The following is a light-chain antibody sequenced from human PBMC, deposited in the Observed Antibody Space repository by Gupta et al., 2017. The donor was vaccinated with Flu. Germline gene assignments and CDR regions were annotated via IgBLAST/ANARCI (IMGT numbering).Light chain of an antibody. V-gene: IGLV2-11*01. CDR1: SNDVGGSNR. Sequence: QSAPTQPRSVSGSPGQSVTISCTGSSNDVGGSNRVSWYQQRPGKAPKLILYDVTERPSGVPDRFSGSKSGNTASLTISGLQADDEADYYCSSHAGRATWDFGTGTTVTVL. CDR3: SSHAGRATWD. J-gene: IGLJ1*01. CDR2: DVT.